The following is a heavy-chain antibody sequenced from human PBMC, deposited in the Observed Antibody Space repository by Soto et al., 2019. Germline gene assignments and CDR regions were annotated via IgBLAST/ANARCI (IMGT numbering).Heavy chain of an antibody. V-gene: IGHV3-23*01. CDR2: ISGHGDAT. CDR1: GFPFTGYA. D-gene: IGHD3-10*01. J-gene: IGHJ4*02. Sequence: GGSLRLSCAASGFPFTGYAISWVRQSPGKGLEWVSAISGHGDATFYADSVKGRFTISRDNSKNTLYLHMNSLRAEDTALYYCANSRVSMVRGLIIIPNYWGQGTLVTVSS. CDR3: ANSRVSMVRGLIIIPNY.